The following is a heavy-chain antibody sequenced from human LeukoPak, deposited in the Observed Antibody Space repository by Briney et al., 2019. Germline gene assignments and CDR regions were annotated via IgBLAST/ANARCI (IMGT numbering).Heavy chain of an antibody. D-gene: IGHD6-19*01. CDR2: ISYDGSNK. J-gene: IGHJ4*02. CDR3: AKGEGGDSGWYGDY. CDR1: GFTFSSYG. Sequence: GRSLRLSCAASGFTFSSYGMHWVRQAPGKGLEWVAVISYDGSNKYYADSVKGRFTISRDNSKNTLYLQMNSLRAEDTAVYYCAKGEGGDSGWYGDYWGQGTLVTVSS. V-gene: IGHV3-30*18.